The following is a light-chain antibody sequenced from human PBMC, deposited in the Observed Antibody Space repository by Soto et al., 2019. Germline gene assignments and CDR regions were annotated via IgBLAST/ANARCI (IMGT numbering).Light chain of an antibody. CDR2: GAS. Sequence: ILRTQSPATLSVSPGERATLSCRASQSLSRNLAWYKQKPGQAPMLLIYGASTRASGIPARFSGSGAETEFTLMISSVQSEYFALNYCQYYNDWPPAFTVGPGTKVDL. CDR3: QYYNDWPPAFT. CDR1: QSLSRN. J-gene: IGKJ3*01. V-gene: IGKV3-15*01.